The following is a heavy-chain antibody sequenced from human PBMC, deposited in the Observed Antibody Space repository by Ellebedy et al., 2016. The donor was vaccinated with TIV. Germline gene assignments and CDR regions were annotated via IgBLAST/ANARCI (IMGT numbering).Heavy chain of an antibody. CDR2: ISGSGVST. V-gene: IGHV3-23*01. CDR3: GYGSGTYSAPFDY. Sequence: GESLKISCASSGFTFSSYALSWVRQAPGKGLEWVSVISGSGVSTYYADSVKGRFTIARDNSKNTVYLQMNSLRAEDTAVYFCGYGSGTYSAPFDYWGQGTLVTVSS. CDR1: GFTFSSYA. J-gene: IGHJ4*02. D-gene: IGHD3-10*01.